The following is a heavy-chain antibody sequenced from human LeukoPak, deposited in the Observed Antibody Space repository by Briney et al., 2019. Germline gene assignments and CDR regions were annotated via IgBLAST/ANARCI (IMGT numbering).Heavy chain of an antibody. J-gene: IGHJ6*02. V-gene: IGHV3-23*01. CDR2: IGERGDIT. Sequence: GGSLRLSCAASGFTFSSYAMSWVRQAPGKGLEWVSVIGERGDITYYADSVKGRLTLSRDNSKNTLYLQMNSLRAEDTAVYYCAKEYGSGWKLIGVWGQGTTVTVSS. D-gene: IGHD6-19*01. CDR3: AKEYGSGWKLIGV. CDR1: GFTFSSYA.